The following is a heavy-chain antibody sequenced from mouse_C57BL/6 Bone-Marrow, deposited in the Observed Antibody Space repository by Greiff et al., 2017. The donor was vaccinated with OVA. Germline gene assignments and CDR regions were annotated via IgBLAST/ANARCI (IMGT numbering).Heavy chain of an antibody. D-gene: IGHD2-4*01. CDR1: GFSLTSYG. CDR3: ARNYEYGGGYAMDY. J-gene: IGHJ4*01. CDR2: IWSGGST. Sequence: VKLVESGPGLVQPSQSLSITCTVSGFSLTSYGVHWVRQSPGKGLEWLGVIWSGGSTDYNAAFISRLSISKDNSKSQVFFKMNSLQADDTAIYYCARNYEYGGGYAMDYWGQGTSVTVSS. V-gene: IGHV2-2*01.